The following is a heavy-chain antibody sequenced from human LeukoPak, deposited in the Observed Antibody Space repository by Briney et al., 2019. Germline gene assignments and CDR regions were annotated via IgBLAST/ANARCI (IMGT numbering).Heavy chain of an antibody. CDR1: GGTFSSYA. J-gene: IGHJ4*02. CDR2: IIPIFGTA. Sequence: SVKVSCKASGGTFSSYAISWVRQASGQGLEWMGGIIPIFGTANYAQKFQGRVTITADESTSTAYMELSSLRSEDTAVYYCARDLGNYCSSTSCSYTWGQGTLVTVSS. D-gene: IGHD2-2*01. V-gene: IGHV1-69*13. CDR3: ARDLGNYCSSTSCSYT.